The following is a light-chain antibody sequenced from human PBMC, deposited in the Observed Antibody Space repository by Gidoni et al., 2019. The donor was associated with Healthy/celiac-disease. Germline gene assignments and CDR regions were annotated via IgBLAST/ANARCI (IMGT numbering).Light chain of an antibody. Sequence: EIVMTQSPATLSVSPGERATLSCRASQSVSSNLAWYQQKPGQAPRLLIYGASTRATGIPARFSGSGSGTEFTLTISSLQSEDFAFYYCQQYNNWPWVTFGGGTKVEIK. J-gene: IGKJ4*01. CDR2: GAS. CDR3: QQYNNWPWVT. V-gene: IGKV3D-15*01. CDR1: QSVSSN.